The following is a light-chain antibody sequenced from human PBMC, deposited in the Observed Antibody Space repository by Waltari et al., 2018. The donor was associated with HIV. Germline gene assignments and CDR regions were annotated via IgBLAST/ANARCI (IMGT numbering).Light chain of an antibody. J-gene: IGKJ2*01. Sequence: IQMTQSSSILSASVGDRVTTTCRASQNVDSWLAWYQQRPGRAPKLLIYKASTLEYGVPARFTGSGSGTNFTLTINSLHPDDFATYYCQQYNSDFYTFGLGTRLDLK. CDR3: QQYNSDFYT. CDR2: KAS. CDR1: QNVDSW. V-gene: IGKV1-5*03.